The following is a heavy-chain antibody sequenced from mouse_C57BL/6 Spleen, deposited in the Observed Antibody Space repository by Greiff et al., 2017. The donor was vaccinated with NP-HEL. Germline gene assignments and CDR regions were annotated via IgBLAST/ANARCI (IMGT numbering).Heavy chain of an antibody. V-gene: IGHV1-64*01. CDR1: GYTFTSYW. J-gene: IGHJ3*01. Sequence: QVQLQQPGAELVKPGASVKFSCKASGYTFTSYWMHWVKQRPGQGLEWIGMIHPNSGSTNYNEKFKSKATLTVDKSSSTAYMQLSSLTSEDSAVYYCARWDYYGSSLFAYWGQRTLVTVSA. CDR3: ARWDYYGSSLFAY. CDR2: IHPNSGST. D-gene: IGHD1-1*01.